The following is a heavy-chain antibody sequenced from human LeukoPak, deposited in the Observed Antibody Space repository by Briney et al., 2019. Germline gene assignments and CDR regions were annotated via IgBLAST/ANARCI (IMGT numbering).Heavy chain of an antibody. CDR3: ARSYSGSYYRTFDY. CDR2: IYYSGST. CDR1: GGSISNYY. J-gene: IGHJ4*02. D-gene: IGHD3-10*01. V-gene: IGHV4-59*01. Sequence: SETLSLTCRVSGGSISNYYWSWIRQPPGKGLEWIGYIYYSGSTNYNPSLKSRVTISVGTSKNQFSLKLTSVTAADTAVYYCARSYSGSYYRTFDYWGQGTLVTVSS.